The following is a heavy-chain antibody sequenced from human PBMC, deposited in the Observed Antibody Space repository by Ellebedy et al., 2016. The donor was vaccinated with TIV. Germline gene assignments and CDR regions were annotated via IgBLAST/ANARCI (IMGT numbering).Heavy chain of an antibody. D-gene: IGHD3-10*01. Sequence: ASVKVSCXDSGYTFPSHIIHWVRQAPGQWLEWLGWINAGNGDTKYSQKFQGRVTITRDTSASTVYMEMSSLRSEDTAVFYCARDPEGPYYYGSGKFDYWGQGTLVTVSS. CDR3: ARDPEGPYYYGSGKFDY. CDR2: INAGNGDT. J-gene: IGHJ4*02. V-gene: IGHV1-3*01. CDR1: GYTFPSHI.